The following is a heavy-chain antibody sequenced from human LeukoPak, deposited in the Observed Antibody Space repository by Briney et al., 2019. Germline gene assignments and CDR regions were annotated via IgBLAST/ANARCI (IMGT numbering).Heavy chain of an antibody. CDR3: ARRITMVRGVIKRYNWFDP. V-gene: IGHV4-34*01. CDR1: GFTFSDYY. D-gene: IGHD3-10*01. CDR2: INYTGST. Sequence: GSLRLSCAASGFTFSDYYMSWIRHVPGKGLEWIGEINYTGSTSYNPSLKSRVTISVDTSQNQFFLLLTSVTAADTAVYYCARRITMVRGVIKRYNWFDPWGQGTLVTVSS. J-gene: IGHJ5*02.